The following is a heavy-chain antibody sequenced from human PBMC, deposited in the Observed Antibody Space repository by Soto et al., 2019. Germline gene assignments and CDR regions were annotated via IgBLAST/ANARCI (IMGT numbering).Heavy chain of an antibody. D-gene: IGHD6-6*01. CDR2: NYYSGIT. V-gene: IGHV4-31*03. J-gene: IGHJ6*02. Sequence: QVQLQESGPGLVKPSQTLSLTCTVSGGSISSGGYYWTWIRQHPGKGLEWIGYNYYSGITYYNPALKRRVHISLDTSKNQFSLKLSSVTAADTAVYYCARGSSIAGLYYGMDVWGQGTTVTVSS. CDR1: GGSISSGGYY. CDR3: ARGSSIAGLYYGMDV.